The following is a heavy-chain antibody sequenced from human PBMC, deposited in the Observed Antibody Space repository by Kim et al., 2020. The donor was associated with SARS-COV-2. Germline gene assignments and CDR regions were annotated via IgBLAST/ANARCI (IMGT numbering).Heavy chain of an antibody. V-gene: IGHV3-30*04. CDR3: ARGPGPSVSEAYGLDA. CDR1: ESTFTSNS. J-gene: IGHJ6*02. D-gene: IGHD6-19*01. Sequence: GGSLRLSCTDSESTFTSNSMHWVRQAPGKGVEWVAVISYDGTNKYEADSVKGRFTISRDNSKNTQYLQMNSLRVEDTAVYYCARGPGPSVSEAYGLDAWGQGTAVTVSS. CDR2: ISYDGTNK.